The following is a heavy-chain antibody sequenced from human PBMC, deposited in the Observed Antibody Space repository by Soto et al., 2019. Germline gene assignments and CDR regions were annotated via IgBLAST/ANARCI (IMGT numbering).Heavy chain of an antibody. V-gene: IGHV3-21*01. CDR1: GFTFSSYS. J-gene: IGHJ6*02. D-gene: IGHD2-15*01. Sequence: PGGSLRLSCAASGFTFSSYSMNWVRQAPGKGLEWVSSISSSSSYIYYADSVKGRFTISRDNAKNSLYLQMNSLRAEDTAVYYCAREDIVVVVAATPYYYYGMDVRGQGTTVTVSS. CDR2: ISSSSSYI. CDR3: AREDIVVVVAATPYYYYGMDV.